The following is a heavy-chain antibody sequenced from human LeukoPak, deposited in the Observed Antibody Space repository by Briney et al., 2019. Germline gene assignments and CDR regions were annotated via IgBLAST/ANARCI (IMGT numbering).Heavy chain of an antibody. Sequence: GGSLRLSCAASGFTVSSNYMSWVRQAPGKGLEWVAVISYDGSNKYYADSVKGRFTISRDNSKNTLYLQMNSLRAEDTAVYYCARGLLLYYDSSGYYFLGYWGQGTLVTVSS. D-gene: IGHD3-22*01. CDR3: ARGLLLYYDSSGYYFLGY. V-gene: IGHV3-30-3*01. CDR2: ISYDGSNK. J-gene: IGHJ4*02. CDR1: GFTVSSNY.